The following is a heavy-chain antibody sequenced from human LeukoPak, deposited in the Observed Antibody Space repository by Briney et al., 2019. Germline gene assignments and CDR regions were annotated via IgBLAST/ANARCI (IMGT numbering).Heavy chain of an antibody. CDR1: GGSISSYY. V-gene: IGHV4-59*08. CDR2: IYYSGST. D-gene: IGHD6-19*01. J-gene: IGHJ4*02. Sequence: SETLSLTCTVSGGSISSYYWSWIRQPPGKGLEWIGYIYYSGSTNYNPSLKSRVTISVDTSKNQFSLKLSSVTAADTAVYYCAGFEQYSSGWYYFDYWGQGTLVTVSS. CDR3: AGFEQYSSGWYYFDY.